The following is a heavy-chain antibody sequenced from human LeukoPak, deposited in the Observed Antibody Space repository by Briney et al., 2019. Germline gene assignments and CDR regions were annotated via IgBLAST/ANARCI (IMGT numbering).Heavy chain of an antibody. CDR2: ISNDGSKK. V-gene: IGHV3-30*18. J-gene: IGHJ4*02. CDR3: AKDRYSYDFEYSDS. CDR1: GFTFSSYG. D-gene: IGHD5-18*01. Sequence: GGSLRLSCAASGFTFSSYGMHWVRQAPGKGLDWGAVISNDGSKKYYAASLKGRFTISRDNSKNTLSLQVSSLRTEDTAVYYCAKDRYSYDFEYSDSWGQGTLVTVSS.